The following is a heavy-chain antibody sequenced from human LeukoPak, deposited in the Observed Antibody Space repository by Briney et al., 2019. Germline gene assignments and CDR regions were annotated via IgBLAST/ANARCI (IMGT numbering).Heavy chain of an antibody. CDR2: INWNSDSI. CDR1: GFTFDDYA. V-gene: IGHV3-9*01. D-gene: IGHD3-10*01. Sequence: SLRLSCAVSGFTFDDYAMHWVRQVPGKGLEWVSGINWNSDSIGYADSVKGRFTISRDYAKNSLYLQMNSLRVEDTAVYYCAKVAKYYYGPETYYFFEQWGQGTPVTASS. CDR3: AKVAKYYYGPETYYFFEQ. J-gene: IGHJ4*02.